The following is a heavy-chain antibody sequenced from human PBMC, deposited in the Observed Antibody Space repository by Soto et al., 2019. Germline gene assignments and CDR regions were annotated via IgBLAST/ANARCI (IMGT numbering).Heavy chain of an antibody. V-gene: IGHV1-24*01. CDR1: GNTLSGLP. Sequence: GASVKVSCKVSGNTLSGLPMHWVRQAPGKGLEWMGSLDYEEGARNFAHRFQGRVTVTEDTSTDTAYMDLSSLKSEDTAVYYCAAGVTTFDYWGQGTLVTVSS. CDR3: AAGVTTFDY. J-gene: IGHJ4*02. D-gene: IGHD4-17*01. CDR2: LDYEEGAR.